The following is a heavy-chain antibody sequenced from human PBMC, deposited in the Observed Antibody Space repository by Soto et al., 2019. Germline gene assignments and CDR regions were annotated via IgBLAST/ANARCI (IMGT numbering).Heavy chain of an antibody. J-gene: IGHJ4*02. CDR2: NYYNGST. CDR3: ASRYGGTLDY. D-gene: IGHD4-17*01. CDR1: GGSISSYY. V-gene: IGHV4-59*08. Sequence: QVQLQESGPGLVKPSETLSLTCTVSGGSISSYYWSWIRQPPGKGLEWIGYNYYNGSTNYNPSLKSRVTIPVATSKNQFSLKLSSVTAADTAVYYCASRYGGTLDYWGQGTLVTVSS.